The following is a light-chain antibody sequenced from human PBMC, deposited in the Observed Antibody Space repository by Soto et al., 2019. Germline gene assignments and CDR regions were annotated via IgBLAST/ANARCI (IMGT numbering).Light chain of an antibody. CDR1: QRISGY. J-gene: IGKJ1*01. CDR3: QQRSNWPWT. CDR2: DAS. V-gene: IGKV3-11*01. Sequence: EIVLTQSPATLSSSPGERATLSCRASQRISGYLGWYQQKPGQAPRLLIYDASNRATGIPVRFSGSGSGTDYTLTITNLEPEDFAIYYCQQRSNWPWTFGQGTKVDIK.